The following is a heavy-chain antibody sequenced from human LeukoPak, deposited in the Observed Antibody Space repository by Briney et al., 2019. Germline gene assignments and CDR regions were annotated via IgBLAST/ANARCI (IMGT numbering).Heavy chain of an antibody. J-gene: IGHJ4*02. CDR1: GFTFSSYS. CDR3: ARDSGSPPWGDY. CDR2: ISSSSSYI. Sequence: PGRSLRLSCAASGFTFSSYSMNWVRQAPGKGLEWVSSISSSSSYIYYADSVKGRFTISRDNAKNSLYLQMNSLRAEDTAVYYCARDSGSPPWGDYWGQGTLVTVSS. D-gene: IGHD3-16*01. V-gene: IGHV3-21*01.